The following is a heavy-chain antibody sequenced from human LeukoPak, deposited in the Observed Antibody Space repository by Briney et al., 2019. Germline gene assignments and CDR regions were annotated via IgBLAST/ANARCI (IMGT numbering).Heavy chain of an antibody. CDR3: ARRDSGWYAGSFDY. D-gene: IGHD6-19*01. V-gene: IGHV4-39*01. J-gene: IGHJ4*02. CDR1: GGSISSSSYY. Sequence: SETLSLTCTVSGGSISSSSYYWGWIRQPPGKGLEWIGSIYYSGSTCYNPSLKSRVTISVDTSKNQFSLKLSSVTAADTAVYYCARRDSGWYAGSFDYWGQGTLVTVSS. CDR2: IYYSGST.